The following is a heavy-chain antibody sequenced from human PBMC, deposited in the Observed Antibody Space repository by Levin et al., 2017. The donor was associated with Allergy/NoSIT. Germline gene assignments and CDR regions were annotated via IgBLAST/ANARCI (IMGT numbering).Heavy chain of an antibody. CDR3: ARTIVDTAIPPDY. CDR2: IYPGDSDT. V-gene: IGHV5-51*01. Sequence: ASVKVSCKGSGYSFTSYWIGWVRQMPGKGLEWMGIIYPGDSDTRYSPSFQGQVTISADKSISTAYLQWSSLKASDTAMYYCARTIVDTAIPPDYWGQGTLVTVSS. D-gene: IGHD5-18*01. J-gene: IGHJ4*02. CDR1: GYSFTSYW.